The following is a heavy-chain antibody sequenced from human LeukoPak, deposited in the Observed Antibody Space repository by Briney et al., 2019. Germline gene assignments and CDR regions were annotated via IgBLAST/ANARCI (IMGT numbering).Heavy chain of an antibody. Sequence: SETLSLTCTVSGVSIARSSNYWVWIRQPPGKGLEWVGNIFYTGNTYYNPSLKSRVTISVDTSKNQFSLTLSSVTAADTPVYYCARSQHPIRTFDSWGQGTLVAVSS. CDR3: ARSQHPIRTFDS. J-gene: IGHJ4*02. CDR1: GVSIARSSNY. V-gene: IGHV4-39*07. CDR2: IFYTGNT. D-gene: IGHD3-9*01.